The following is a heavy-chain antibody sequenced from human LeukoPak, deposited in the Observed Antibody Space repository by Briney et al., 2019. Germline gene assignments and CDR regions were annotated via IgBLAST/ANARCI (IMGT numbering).Heavy chain of an antibody. Sequence: GGTLRLSCAASGFTFSTYGMSWVRQAPGKGLEWVSAISGSGGSTYYADSVKGRFTISRDNSKNTLYLQMNSLRAEDTAVYYCARGGSMTPWGQGTLVTVSS. CDR1: GFTFSTYG. CDR2: ISGSGGST. V-gene: IGHV3-23*01. J-gene: IGHJ5*02. CDR3: ARGGSMTP.